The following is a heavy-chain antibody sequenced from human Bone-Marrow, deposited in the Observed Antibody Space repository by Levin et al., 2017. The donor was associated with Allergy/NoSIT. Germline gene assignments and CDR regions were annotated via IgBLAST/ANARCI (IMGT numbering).Heavy chain of an antibody. CDR3: ARELREYSGNNWFDS. V-gene: IGHV4-30-4*01. D-gene: IGHD5-12*01. CDR1: GASISSGDYY. Sequence: SETLSLTCTVFGASISSGDYYWTWIRQPPGKGLEWIGYIYYSGNTYYNPSLQSRVTMAVDTSKNQFSLKLSSVTVADTAVYYCARELREYSGNNWFDSWGQGTLVTVSS. J-gene: IGHJ5*01. CDR2: IYYSGNT.